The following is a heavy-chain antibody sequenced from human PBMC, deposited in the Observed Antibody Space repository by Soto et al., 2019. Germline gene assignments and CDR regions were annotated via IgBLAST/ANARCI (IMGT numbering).Heavy chain of an antibody. CDR2: ISYDGSNK. Sequence: QVQLVESGGGVVQPGRSLRLSCAASGFTFSSYAMHWVRQAPGKGLEWVAVISYDGSNKYYADSVKGRFTISRDNSKNTLYLQMNSLRAEDTAVYYCARAMTTVGDYFDYWVQGTLVTVSS. D-gene: IGHD4-17*01. V-gene: IGHV3-30-3*01. CDR3: ARAMTTVGDYFDY. J-gene: IGHJ4*02. CDR1: GFTFSSYA.